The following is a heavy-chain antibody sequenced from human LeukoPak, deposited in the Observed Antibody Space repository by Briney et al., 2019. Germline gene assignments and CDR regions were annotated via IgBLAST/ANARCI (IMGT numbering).Heavy chain of an antibody. J-gene: IGHJ4*02. CDR3: ATWRTAKTGFDY. CDR1: GGSISDNNYY. D-gene: IGHD1-1*01. Sequence: SETLSLTCTVSGGSISDNNYYWAWIRQPPGKGLECIGSIYYSGSPYYNPSLKSRVTISVDTSKNQFSLRLSSVTAADTAVYYCATWRTAKTGFDYWGQGTLVTVPS. V-gene: IGHV4-39*01. CDR2: IYYSGSP.